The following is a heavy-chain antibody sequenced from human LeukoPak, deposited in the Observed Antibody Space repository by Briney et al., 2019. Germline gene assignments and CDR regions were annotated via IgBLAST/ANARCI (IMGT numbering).Heavy chain of an antibody. CDR2: ISGSGVPT. V-gene: IGHV3-23*01. CDR3: AKLRGKAATPRDRYFDF. CDR1: GFTFSNYA. D-gene: IGHD3-16*01. Sequence: TGGSLRLSCTASGFTFSNYAMTWVRQAPGKGLEWVSGISGSGVPTYYADSVKGRFTISRDNSRNTLYLQMNSLRVEDTALYYCAKLRGKAATPRDRYFDFWGQGTLVTVSS. J-gene: IGHJ4*02.